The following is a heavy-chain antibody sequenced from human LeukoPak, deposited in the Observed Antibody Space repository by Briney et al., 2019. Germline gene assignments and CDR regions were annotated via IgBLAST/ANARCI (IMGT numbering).Heavy chain of an antibody. Sequence: PSETLSLTCTVSGGSISSYYWSWIRQPPGKGLEWIGYINYSGSTNYNPSLKSRVTISVDTSKNQFSLKLSSVTAADTAVYYCARGMGYYDSSGYFDYWGQGTLVTVSS. CDR1: GGSISSYY. CDR3: ARGMGYYDSSGYFDY. V-gene: IGHV4-59*08. CDR2: INYSGST. D-gene: IGHD3-22*01. J-gene: IGHJ4*02.